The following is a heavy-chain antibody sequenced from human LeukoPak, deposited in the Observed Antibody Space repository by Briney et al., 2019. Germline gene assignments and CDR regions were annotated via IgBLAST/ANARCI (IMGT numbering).Heavy chain of an antibody. CDR1: GFTFSSYW. CDR2: IKQDGSEK. CDR3: AREKLVNYYYYYMDV. V-gene: IGHV3-7*01. Sequence: GRSLRLSCAASGFTFSSYWMSWVRQAPGKGLEWVANIKQDGSEKYYVDSVKGRFTISRDNAKNSLYLQMNSLRAEDTAVYYCAREKLVNYYYYYMDVWGKGTTVTVSS. D-gene: IGHD6-6*01. J-gene: IGHJ6*03.